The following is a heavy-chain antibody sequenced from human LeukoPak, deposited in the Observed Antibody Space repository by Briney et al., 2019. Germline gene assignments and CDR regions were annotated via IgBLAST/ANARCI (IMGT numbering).Heavy chain of an antibody. CDR2: IKQDGSAK. J-gene: IGHJ4*02. D-gene: IGHD3-3*01. CDR1: GFPFNSYY. CDR3: ARQFYYFDY. Sequence: GGSLRLSCEASGFPFNSYYMSWVRQAPGKVLEWVANIKQDGSAKYYVDSVKGRFTISRENAKNALFLQMNNLGAGDTAVYYCARQFYYFDYWGQGTLVTVSS. V-gene: IGHV3-7*03.